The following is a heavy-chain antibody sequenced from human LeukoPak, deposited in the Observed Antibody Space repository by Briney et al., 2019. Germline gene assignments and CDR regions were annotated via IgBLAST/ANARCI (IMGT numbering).Heavy chain of an antibody. Sequence: SEILSLTCAVYGGSFSGYYWSWIRQPPGKGLEWIGEINHSGSTNYNPSLKSRVTISVDTSKNQFSLKLSSVTAADTAVYYCAREAYSSGSYWGQGTLVTVSS. D-gene: IGHD6-19*01. CDR3: AREAYSSGSY. CDR1: GGSFSGYY. J-gene: IGHJ4*02. V-gene: IGHV4-34*01. CDR2: INHSGST.